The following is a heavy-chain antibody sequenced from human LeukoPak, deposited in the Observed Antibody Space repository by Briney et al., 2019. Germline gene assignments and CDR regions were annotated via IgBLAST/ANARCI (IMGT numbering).Heavy chain of an antibody. CDR2: IYDSGST. J-gene: IGHJ2*01. CDR3: ARQVYSSGWYSGYWYFDL. Sequence: SETLSLTCTVSGGSIRSSYYYWGWIRQPPGKGLEWIGSIYDSGSTYYNPSLKSRVTISVDTSKNQFSLKLSSVTAADTAVYYCARQVYSSGWYSGYWYFDLWGRGTLVTVSP. CDR1: GGSIRSSYYY. V-gene: IGHV4-39*01. D-gene: IGHD6-19*01.